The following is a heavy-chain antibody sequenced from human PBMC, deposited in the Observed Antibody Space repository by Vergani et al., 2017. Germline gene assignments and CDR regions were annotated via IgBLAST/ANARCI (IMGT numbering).Heavy chain of an antibody. CDR2: INPSGGHT. CDR3: AGGDYGILTGYRY. V-gene: IGHV1-46*03. CDR1: GYTFSNYY. Sequence: QVQVVQSGAEVKKSGASVKVSCKTSGYTFSNYYMHWVRQAPGQGLEWMGIINPSGGHTNYAQKFQGRVTMTRDTSTSTVYIELSSLRSEDTAIYYCAGGDYGILTGYRYWGQGTLVTVSA. D-gene: IGHD3-9*01. J-gene: IGHJ4*02.